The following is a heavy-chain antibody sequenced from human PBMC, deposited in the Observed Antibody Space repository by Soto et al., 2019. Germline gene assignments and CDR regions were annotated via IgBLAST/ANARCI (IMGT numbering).Heavy chain of an antibody. J-gene: IGHJ4*02. CDR2: INHSGST. V-gene: IGHV4-34*01. Sequence: SETLSLTXAVYGGSFNGYYWSWIRQPPGKGPEWIGDINHSGSTNYNPSLKSRVSMSVDTSKNQFSLKLRSVTAADMAVFYCARAPDKYYFDSWGQGTLVTVSS. CDR1: GGSFNGYY. CDR3: ARAPDKYYFDS.